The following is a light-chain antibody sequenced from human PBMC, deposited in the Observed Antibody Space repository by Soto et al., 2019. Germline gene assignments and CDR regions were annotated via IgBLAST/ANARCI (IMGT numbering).Light chain of an antibody. CDR3: MQGSHWPYT. CDR2: KVS. J-gene: IGKJ2*01. Sequence: DIVMTQSPLSLPVTLGQPASISCRSSQSLVLSDGNTYLNWFQQRPGQAPRRLIYKVSNRDSGVPDRFSGSESGSDFTLKISRVEAEDVAVYYCMQGSHWPYTFGQGTKLEIK. CDR1: QSLVLSDGNTY. V-gene: IGKV2-30*02.